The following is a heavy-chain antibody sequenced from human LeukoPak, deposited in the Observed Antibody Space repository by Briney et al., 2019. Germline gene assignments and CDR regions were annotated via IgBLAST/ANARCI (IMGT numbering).Heavy chain of an antibody. Sequence: GGSLRLSCAASGFTFSTNAISWVRQAPGKGLDWVSAISGTGAVTYYAESVKGRFTISRDNSKNTVCLHMNSLKVEDTAVYYCARGLTTTGFDSWGQGTLVTVSS. CDR2: ISGTGAVT. CDR1: GFTFSTNA. J-gene: IGHJ5*01. CDR3: ARGLTTTGFDS. V-gene: IGHV3-23*01. D-gene: IGHD4-17*01.